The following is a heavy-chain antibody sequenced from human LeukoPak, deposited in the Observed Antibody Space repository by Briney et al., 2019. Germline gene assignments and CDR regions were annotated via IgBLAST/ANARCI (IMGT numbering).Heavy chain of an antibody. CDR2: IYSSGTT. V-gene: IGHV4-4*07. Sequence: SETLSLTCTVSGGSISNYFWTWIRQPAGKGLEWIGRIYSSGTTNYSPSLKSRVTMSVDTSKNQLSLKLSSVTAADTAVYYCARQIVGANDYWGQGTLVTVSS. D-gene: IGHD1-26*01. CDR1: GGSISNYF. CDR3: ARQIVGANDY. J-gene: IGHJ4*02.